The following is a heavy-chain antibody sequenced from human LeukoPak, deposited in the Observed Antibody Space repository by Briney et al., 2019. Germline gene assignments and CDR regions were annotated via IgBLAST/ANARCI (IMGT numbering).Heavy chain of an antibody. J-gene: IGHJ5*02. D-gene: IGHD4-17*01. CDR3: AKDRGDYTNWFDP. Sequence: GGSLRLSCAASGFTFSSYGMHWVRQAPGKGLEWVAVILYDGSNKYYADSVKGRFTISRDNSKNTLYLQMNSPRAEDTAIYYCAKDRGDYTNWFDPWGQGTLVTVSS. CDR2: ILYDGSNK. V-gene: IGHV3-30*18. CDR1: GFTFSSYG.